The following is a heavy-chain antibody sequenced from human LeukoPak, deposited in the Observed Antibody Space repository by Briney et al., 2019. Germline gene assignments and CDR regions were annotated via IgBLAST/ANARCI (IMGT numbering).Heavy chain of an antibody. CDR3: ASTGGYSYGSFDY. D-gene: IGHD5-18*01. CDR1: GYTFTGYY. Sequence: ASVKVSCKASGYTFTGYYMHWVRQAPGQGLEWMGWINPNSGGTNYAQKFQGRVTMTRDTPISTAYMELSRLRSDDTAVYYCASTGGYSYGSFDYWGQGTLVTVSS. CDR2: INPNSGGT. V-gene: IGHV1-2*02. J-gene: IGHJ4*02.